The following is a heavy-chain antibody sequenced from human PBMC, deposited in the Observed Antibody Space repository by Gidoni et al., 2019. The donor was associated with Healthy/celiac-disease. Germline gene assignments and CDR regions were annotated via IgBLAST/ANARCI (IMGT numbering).Heavy chain of an antibody. J-gene: IGHJ6*04. CDR3: ARSTYDPYYYYYYGMDV. Sequence: QVQLVQSGAEVKKPGSSVKVSCKASGGTFSSYAISWVRQAPGQGLEWMGGIIPIFGTANYAQKFQGRVTITADKSTSTVYMELSSLRSEDTAVYYCARSTYDPYYYYYYGMDVWGKGTTVTVSS. D-gene: IGHD3-3*01. CDR1: GGTFSSYA. V-gene: IGHV1-69*06. CDR2: IIPIFGTA.